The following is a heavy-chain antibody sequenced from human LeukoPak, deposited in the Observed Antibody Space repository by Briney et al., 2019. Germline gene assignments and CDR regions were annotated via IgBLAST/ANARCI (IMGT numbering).Heavy chain of an antibody. J-gene: IGHJ4*02. CDR2: VYYSGST. D-gene: IGHD5-24*01. V-gene: IGHV4-59*01. CDR1: GGSISSYY. CDR3: ARERRDGYKVYFDY. Sequence: SETLSLTCTVSGGSISSYYWSWIRQPPGKGLEWIGYVYYSGSTNCNPSLKSRVTISVDTSKNQFSLRLSSVTAADTAVYYCARERRDGYKVYFDYWGQGTLVTVSS.